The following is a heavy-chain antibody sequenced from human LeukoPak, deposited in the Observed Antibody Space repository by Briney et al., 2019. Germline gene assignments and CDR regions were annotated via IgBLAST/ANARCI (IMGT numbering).Heavy chain of an antibody. CDR3: ARAPLTGYHYYYYYMDV. CDR2: IIPIFGTA. CDR1: GGTFSSYA. Sequence: GASVKVSCKASGGTFSSYAISWVRQAPGQGLEWMGGIIPIFGTANYAQKFQGRVTITTDESTSTAYMELSSLRSEDTAVYYCARAPLTGYHYYYYYMDVWGKGTTVTVSS. D-gene: IGHD3-9*01. V-gene: IGHV1-69*05. J-gene: IGHJ6*03.